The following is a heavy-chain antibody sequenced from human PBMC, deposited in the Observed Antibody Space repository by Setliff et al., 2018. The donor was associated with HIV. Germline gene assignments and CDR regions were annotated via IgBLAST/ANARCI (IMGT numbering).Heavy chain of an antibody. CDR1: GYTFSSYD. CDR3: TTDADIDLYYYDSSGYYPFDH. Sequence: GASVKVSCKASGYTFSSYDINWVRQATGQGLEWMGWMNPNSGNTGYAQKFQGRVTMTRDTSISTAYMELNNLKTEDTAVYYCTTDADIDLYYYDSSGYYPFDHWGQGTLVTVSS. V-gene: IGHV1-8*02. CDR2: MNPNSGNT. J-gene: IGHJ4*02. D-gene: IGHD3-22*01.